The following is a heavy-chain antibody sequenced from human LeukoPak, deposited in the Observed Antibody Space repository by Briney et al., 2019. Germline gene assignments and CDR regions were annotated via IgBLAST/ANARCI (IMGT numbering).Heavy chain of an antibody. V-gene: IGHV4-61*08. D-gene: IGHD2-15*01. J-gene: IGHJ4*02. CDR1: GGSISSGGYY. CDR2: IYYSGST. CDR3: ARFSCIDGSCYPRGIDC. Sequence: PSETLSLTCTVSGGSISSGGYYWSWIRQHPGKGLEWIGYIYYSGSTNYNPSLKSRVTISVDTSKNQFSLKLSSVTAADTAVYYCARFSCIDGSCYPRGIDCWGQGTLVTVSS.